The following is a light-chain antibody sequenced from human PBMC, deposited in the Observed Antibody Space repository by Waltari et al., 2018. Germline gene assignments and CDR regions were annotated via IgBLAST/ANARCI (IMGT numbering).Light chain of an antibody. CDR2: VNSDGSH. J-gene: IGLJ3*02. CDR3: QTGGHGTWV. V-gene: IGLV4-69*01. Sequence: QLVLTQSPSASASLGASVKLTCTLSSGHSSNIIAWLQQQPRKVPRYLMKVNSDGSHSKGDDIPDRFSGSSSGAERYLTISSLQSEDEADYYCQTGGHGTWVFGGGTKLTVL. CDR1: SGHSSNI.